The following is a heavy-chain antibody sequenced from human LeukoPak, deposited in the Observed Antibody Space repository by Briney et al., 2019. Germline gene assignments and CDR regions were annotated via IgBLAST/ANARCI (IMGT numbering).Heavy chain of an antibody. CDR2: ISSSSSYI. D-gene: IGHD2-2*01. J-gene: IGHJ5*02. CDR3: ARDRCSSTSCWFDP. Sequence: PGGSLRLSCAAPGFTFSSYSMNRVRQAPGKGLEWVSSISSSSSYIYYADSVKGRFTVSRDNAKNSLYLQMNSLRAEDTAVYYCARDRCSSTSCWFDPWGQGTLVTLSS. V-gene: IGHV3-21*01. CDR1: GFTFSSYS.